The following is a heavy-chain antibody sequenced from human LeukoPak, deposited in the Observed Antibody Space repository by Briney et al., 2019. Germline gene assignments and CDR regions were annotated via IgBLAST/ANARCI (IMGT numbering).Heavy chain of an antibody. CDR1: DSSITSTYY. CDR3: ARVLHAPYLIDS. V-gene: IGHV4-38-2*02. CDR2: VLRLQTVRT. D-gene: IGHD2-8*01. Sequence: PSETLSLPCTVSDSSITSTYYWAWFRQPPGKGLEWIATVLRLQTVRTFNNPSLGSRVTMSLDPSHNQFSLNLTSVTAADTALYFCARVLHAPYLIDSWGQGTLVTVSS. J-gene: IGHJ4*02.